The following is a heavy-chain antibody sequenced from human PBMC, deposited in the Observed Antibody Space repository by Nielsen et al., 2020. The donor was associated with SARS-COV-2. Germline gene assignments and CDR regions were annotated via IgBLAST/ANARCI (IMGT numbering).Heavy chain of an antibody. J-gene: IGHJ6*03. CDR2: LSASGEST. CDR3: AKVGYGYSYGPNYYMDV. D-gene: IGHD5-18*01. Sequence: GESLKISCAASGFTFSSYAMSWVRQAPGKGLEWVSTLSASGESTYYGDSVKGRFTISRDNSKNTLNLQMNSLRAEDTAVYYCAKVGYGYSYGPNYYMDVWGKGTTVTVSS. CDR1: GFTFSSYA. V-gene: IGHV3-23*01.